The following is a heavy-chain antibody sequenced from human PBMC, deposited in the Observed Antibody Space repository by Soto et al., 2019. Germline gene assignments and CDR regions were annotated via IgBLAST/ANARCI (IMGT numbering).Heavy chain of an antibody. CDR2: ISGGDTT. V-gene: IGHV3-23*01. D-gene: IGHD3-3*01. Sequence: EVQLLESGGGLVKPGGSLRLSCVASGFTFGSYAMSWVRQAPGQGLDWVSTISGGDTTQYAESVKGRFTISRDKAKNTLYLHMNPLRFEDPAVYYCAPGWDMATFWTGWRQGTLVTVSS. CDR1: GFTFGSYA. CDR3: APGWDMATFWTG. J-gene: IGHJ4*02.